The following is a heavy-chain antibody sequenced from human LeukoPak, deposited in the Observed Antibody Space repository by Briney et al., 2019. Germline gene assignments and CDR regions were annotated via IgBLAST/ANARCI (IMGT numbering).Heavy chain of an antibody. J-gene: IGHJ4*02. CDR2: INPNSGGT. V-gene: IGHV1-2*02. D-gene: IGHD3-10*01. Sequence: GASVKVSCKASGYTFTGYYMHWVRQAPGQGLEWMGWINPNSGGTNYAQKFQGRVTMTRDTSISTAYMELSRLRSDDTAVYYCARGTNELLWFGEPGPDYFDYWGQGTLVTVSS. CDR1: GYTFTGYY. CDR3: ARGTNELLWFGEPGPDYFDY.